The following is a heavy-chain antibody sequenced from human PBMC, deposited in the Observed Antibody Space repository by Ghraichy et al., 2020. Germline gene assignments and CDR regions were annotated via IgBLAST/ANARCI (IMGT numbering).Heavy chain of an antibody. D-gene: IGHD4-17*01. CDR2: INHSGST. V-gene: IGHV4-34*01. CDR1: GGSFSGYY. Sequence: SETLSLTCAVSGGSFSGYYWSWIRQPPGKGLEWIGEINHSGSTHYNPSLKGRVTIAVDKSKNQFSLTMTSVTAADTDMFYCARAKPGVNYGNNRLLHFGMDVWCQSTTVTVS. CDR3: ARAKPGVNYGNNRLLHFGMDV. J-gene: IGHJ6*02.